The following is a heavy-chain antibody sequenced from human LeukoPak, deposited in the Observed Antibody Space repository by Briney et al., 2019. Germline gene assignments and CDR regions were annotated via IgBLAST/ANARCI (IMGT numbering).Heavy chain of an antibody. J-gene: IGHJ4*02. Sequence: GGSPRLSCAASGFTFSNYLMGWVRQAPGKGLEWVANIEQDGSEKYYVDSVKGRFTISRDNAKNALSLQMNSLRVEDTAVYYWARAYYYDRSGYWGQGTLVTVSS. V-gene: IGHV3-7*04. CDR3: ARAYYYDRSGY. D-gene: IGHD3-22*01. CDR1: GFTFSNYL. CDR2: IEQDGSEK.